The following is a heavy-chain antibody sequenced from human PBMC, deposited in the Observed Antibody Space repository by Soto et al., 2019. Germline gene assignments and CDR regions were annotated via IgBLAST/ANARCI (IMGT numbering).Heavy chain of an antibody. CDR2: LRSKSDGGTT. Sequence: EVQLVQSGGGLVKPGGSLGLSCAASGFIFGDTTMNWVLQAPGQGLEWVGRLRSKSDGGTTDLAAAVRGSFTISRDASTTTFLLQMDSLTIEDTAVYYCIAGRIIAGGLPFDYRGQGTLVTAAS. V-gene: IGHV3-15*07. CDR3: IAGRIIAGGLPFDY. J-gene: IGHJ4*01. CDR1: GFIFGDTT. D-gene: IGHD6-13*01.